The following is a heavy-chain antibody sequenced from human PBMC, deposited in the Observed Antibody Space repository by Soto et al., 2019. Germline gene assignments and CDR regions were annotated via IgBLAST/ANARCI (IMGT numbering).Heavy chain of an antibody. CDR1: GGSFSGYY. D-gene: IGHD3-3*01. V-gene: IGHV4-34*01. CDR3: ARGLSSLGYYDFWSGYPSYYYYYYYMDV. Sequence: SETLSLTCAVYGGSFSGYYWSWIRQPPGKGLEWIGEFNHSGSTNYNPSLKSRVTISVDTSKNQFSLKLSSVTAADTAVYYCARGLSSLGYYDFWSGYPSYYYYYYYMDVWGKGTTVT. CDR2: FNHSGST. J-gene: IGHJ6*03.